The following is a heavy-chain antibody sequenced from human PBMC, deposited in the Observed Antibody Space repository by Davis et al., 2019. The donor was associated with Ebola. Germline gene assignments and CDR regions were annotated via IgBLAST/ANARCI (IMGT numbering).Heavy chain of an antibody. CDR1: GDSMTNYY. V-gene: IGHV4-59*01. J-gene: IGHJ5*02. Sequence: PSETLSLTCTVSGDSMTNYYWSWIRQPPGKGLEWIGDVYQSGSTNYNPSFKGRVTISIDTSTKQFSLKLKSVTAADTAVYCCARDNVPALGARGIDPWGQGTLVTVSS. CDR2: VYQSGST. CDR3: ARDNVPALGARGIDP. D-gene: IGHD1-26*01.